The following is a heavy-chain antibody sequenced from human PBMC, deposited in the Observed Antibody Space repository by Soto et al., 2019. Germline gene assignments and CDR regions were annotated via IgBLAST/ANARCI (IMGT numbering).Heavy chain of an antibody. CDR2: IIPIFGTA. V-gene: IGHV1-69*13. J-gene: IGHJ6*02. CDR3: ASLPGIAAAGTLSYYYGMDV. Sequence: ASVKVSCKASGGTFSSYAISWVRQAPGQGLEWMGGIIPIFGTANYAQKFQGRVTITADESTSTAYMELSSLRSEDTAVYYCASLPGIAAAGTLSYYYGMDVWGQGTTVTVSS. D-gene: IGHD6-13*01. CDR1: GGTFSSYA.